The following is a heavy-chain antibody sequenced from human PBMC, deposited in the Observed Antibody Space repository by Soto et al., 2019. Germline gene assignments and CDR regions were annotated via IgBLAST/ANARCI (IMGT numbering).Heavy chain of an antibody. CDR3: ASPAWNSPYFYMDV. CDR2: IYYSGST. Sequence: PSETLSLTCTVSGGSISSYYWSWIRQPPGKGLEWIGYIYYSGSTNYNPSLKSRVTISVDTSKNQFSLKLSSVTAADTAVYYCASPAWNSPYFYMDVWGKGTTVTVSS. D-gene: IGHD1-7*01. CDR1: GGSISSYY. J-gene: IGHJ6*03. V-gene: IGHV4-59*08.